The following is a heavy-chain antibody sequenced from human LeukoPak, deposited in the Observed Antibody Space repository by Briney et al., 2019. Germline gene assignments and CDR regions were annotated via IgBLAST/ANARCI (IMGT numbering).Heavy chain of an antibody. J-gene: IGHJ3*02. D-gene: IGHD5-18*01. CDR2: INPSGGST. CDR3: ARAERGYSYDDAFDI. CDR1: GYSFTSYY. Sequence: ASVKVSCKASGYSFTSYYIHWVRQAPGQGLEWMGIINPSGGSTTYAQKFQGRVTLTADTSTSTVYMELSSLRSEDTAVYYCARAERGYSYDDAFDIWGQGTMVTVSS. V-gene: IGHV1-46*01.